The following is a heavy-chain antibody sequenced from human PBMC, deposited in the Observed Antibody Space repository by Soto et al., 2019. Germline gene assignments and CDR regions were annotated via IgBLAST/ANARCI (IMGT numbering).Heavy chain of an antibody. J-gene: IGHJ4*02. Sequence: GGSLRLSCAASGFTFSSYDMHWVRQAPGKGLEWVSAIGTAGDTYYPGSVKGRFTISRENAKNSLYLQMNSLRAEDTAVYYCARGSIAAAGTLDYWGQGTLVTVSS. CDR3: ARGSIAAAGTLDY. CDR2: IGTAGDT. D-gene: IGHD6-13*01. CDR1: GFTFSSYD. V-gene: IGHV3-13*01.